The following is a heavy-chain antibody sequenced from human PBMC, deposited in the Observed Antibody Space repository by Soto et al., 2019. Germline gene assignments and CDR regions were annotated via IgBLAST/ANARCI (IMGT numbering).Heavy chain of an antibody. D-gene: IGHD1-26*01. CDR2: IYSSGSA. CDR1: GGSIYTYS. V-gene: IGHV4-4*07. J-gene: IGHJ4*02. CDR3: ATIVGANDY. Sequence: PSETLSLTCTVSGGSIYTYSWTWIRQPAGKGLEWIGHIYSSGSANYNPSHKSRVSMSVDTSKNQFSLKLNSVTAADTAVYYCATIVGANDYWGQGTLVTVSS.